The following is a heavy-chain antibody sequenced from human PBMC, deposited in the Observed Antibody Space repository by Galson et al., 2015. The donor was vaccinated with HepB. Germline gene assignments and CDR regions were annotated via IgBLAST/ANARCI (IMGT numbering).Heavy chain of an antibody. V-gene: IGHV3-23*01. Sequence: SLRLSCAASGFTFSSYAMSWVRQAPGKGLEWVSAISGSGGSTYYADSVKGRFTISRDNSKNTLYLQMNSLRAEDTAVYYCAKSHGEYSGYDWGFDYWGQGTLVTASS. J-gene: IGHJ4*02. D-gene: IGHD5-12*01. CDR1: GFTFSSYA. CDR2: ISGSGGST. CDR3: AKSHGEYSGYDWGFDY.